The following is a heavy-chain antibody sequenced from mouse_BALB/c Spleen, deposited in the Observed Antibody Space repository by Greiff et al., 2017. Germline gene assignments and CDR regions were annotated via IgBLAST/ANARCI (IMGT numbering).Heavy chain of an antibody. CDR3: ARPIYYEVWFAY. CDR2: INPSSGYT. J-gene: IGHJ3*01. CDR1: GYTFTSYT. V-gene: IGHV1-4*02. Sequence: VQLQQSAAELARPGASVKMSCKASGYTFTSYTMHWVKQRPGQGLEWIGYINPSSGYTEYNQKFKDKTTLTADKSSSTAYMQLSSLTSEDSAVYYCARPIYYEVWFAYWGQGTLVTVSA. D-gene: IGHD2-4*01.